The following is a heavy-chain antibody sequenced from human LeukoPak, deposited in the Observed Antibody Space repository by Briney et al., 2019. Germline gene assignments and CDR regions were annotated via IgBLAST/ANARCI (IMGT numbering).Heavy chain of an antibody. CDR2: IYTSGST. J-gene: IGHJ4*02. CDR3: ARDTIGGHFDH. Sequence: PSETLSLTCTASDCALSSYYWSWIRQPAGKGLEWIGRIYTSGSTSYNPSLKSRVTMSVDTSKKQFSLKLSSVTAADTAVYYCARDTIGGHFDHWGQGTLVTVSS. V-gene: IGHV4-4*07. D-gene: IGHD2-2*01. CDR1: DCALSSYY.